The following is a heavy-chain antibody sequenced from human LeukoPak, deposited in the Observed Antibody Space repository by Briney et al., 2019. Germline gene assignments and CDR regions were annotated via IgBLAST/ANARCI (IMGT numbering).Heavy chain of an antibody. J-gene: IGHJ4*02. Sequence: SETLSLTCTVSGGSISSSSYYWGWIRQPPGKGLEWIGSIYFSGSTYYNPSLKSRVTISVDTSKNQFSLKLSSVTAADTAVYYCARAHYYGSGSYNYWGQGTLVTVSS. V-gene: IGHV4-39*07. CDR1: GGSISSSSYY. CDR3: ARAHYYGSGSYNY. CDR2: IYFSGST. D-gene: IGHD3-10*01.